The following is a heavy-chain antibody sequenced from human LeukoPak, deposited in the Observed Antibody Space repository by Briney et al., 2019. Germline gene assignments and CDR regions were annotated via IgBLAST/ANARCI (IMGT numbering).Heavy chain of an antibody. J-gene: IGHJ4*02. CDR2: MYYNGST. D-gene: IGHD5-12*01. Sequence: SETLSLTCTVSTGSVSSGTYYWSWIRQPPGKGLEWIGYMYYNGSTNYNPSLKSRVTISVDTSKKRFSLKLSSVTAADTAVYYCARLKYSGYDHGVFDFWGQGTLVTVSS. CDR3: ARLKYSGYDHGVFDF. CDR1: TGSVSSGTYY. V-gene: IGHV4-61*01.